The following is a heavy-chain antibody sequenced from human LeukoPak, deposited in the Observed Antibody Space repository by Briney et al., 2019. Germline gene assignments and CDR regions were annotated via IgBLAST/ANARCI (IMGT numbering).Heavy chain of an antibody. D-gene: IGHD1-26*01. CDR3: AREPVGVGATTLDY. CDR2: IIPNSGGT. Sequence: ASVKVSCKASGSTFTGYYMHWVRHAPGQGLEWMGSIIPNSGGTNYAQKFQGRDTMTRDTSISTAYMELSRLRSDDTAVYYCAREPVGVGATTLDYWGQGTLLTVSS. V-gene: IGHV1-2*02. J-gene: IGHJ4*02. CDR1: GSTFTGYY.